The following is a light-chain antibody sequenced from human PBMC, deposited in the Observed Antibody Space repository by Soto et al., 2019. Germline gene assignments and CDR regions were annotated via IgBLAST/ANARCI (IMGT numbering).Light chain of an antibody. Sequence: DIQMTQPPSTLSGSVGDRVTITCRASQTIRIWLAWYQQKPGKAPKLLIYKTSTLKSGVPSRFSGSGSGTEFTLTSSSLQPDDFATYYCQHYNSYSDAFGQGTKVEL. CDR2: KTS. CDR1: QTIRIW. J-gene: IGKJ1*01. V-gene: IGKV1-5*03. CDR3: QHYNSYSDA.